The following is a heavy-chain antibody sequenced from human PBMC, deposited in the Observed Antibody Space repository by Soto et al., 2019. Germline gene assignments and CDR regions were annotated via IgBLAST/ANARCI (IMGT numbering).Heavy chain of an antibody. J-gene: IGHJ6*02. D-gene: IGHD2-15*01. CDR3: AKDMFCSGGSCYSYYYSYGMDV. V-gene: IGHV3-43*01. Sequence: GGSLRLSCAASGFTFDNYTMHWVRQAPGKGLEWVSLISWDGGSTYYADSVKGRFTISRDNSKNSLYLQMNSLRTEDTALYYCAKDMFCSGGSCYSYYYSYGMDVWGQGTTVTVSS. CDR2: ISWDGGST. CDR1: GFTFDNYT.